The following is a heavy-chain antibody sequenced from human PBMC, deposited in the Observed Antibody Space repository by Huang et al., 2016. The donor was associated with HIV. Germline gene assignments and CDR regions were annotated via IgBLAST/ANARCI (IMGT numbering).Heavy chain of an antibody. CDR3: AAMVRGVISYFDY. Sequence: QLQLQESGPGLVKPSETLSLTCTVSDGSISSSSYYWGWIRRPPGKGLEWISTFFYDGNTYDNPSLKSRVTISVDTSKNQFSLNLSSVTAADTAVYYCAAMVRGVISYFDYWGQGTLVTVSS. J-gene: IGHJ4*02. CDR2: FFYDGNT. D-gene: IGHD3-10*01. V-gene: IGHV4-39*01. CDR1: DGSISSSSYY.